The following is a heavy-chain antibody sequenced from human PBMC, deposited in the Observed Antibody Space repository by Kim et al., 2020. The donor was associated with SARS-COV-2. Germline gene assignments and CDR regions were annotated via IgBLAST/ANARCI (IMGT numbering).Heavy chain of an antibody. D-gene: IGHD5-12*01. J-gene: IGHJ4*02. V-gene: IGHV3-7*05. Sequence: GGSLRLSCAASGFTFSTFWMSWVRQAPGKGLEWVANIKQDGSEKYYVDSVKGRFTISRDNAKNSLFLQMNSLRAEDTAIYFCARDRGYTYSRYDYWGQGTLVTVSS. CDR3: ARDRGYTYSRYDY. CDR2: IKQDGSEK. CDR1: GFTFSTFW.